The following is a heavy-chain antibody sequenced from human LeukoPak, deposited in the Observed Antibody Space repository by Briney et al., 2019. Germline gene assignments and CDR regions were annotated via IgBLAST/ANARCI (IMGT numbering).Heavy chain of an antibody. J-gene: IGHJ5*02. CDR3: AKSYDFWSGDYLS. CDR2: ISYDGSNK. CDR1: GFTFSSYG. D-gene: IGHD3-3*01. Sequence: GRSLRLSCAASGFTFSSYGMHWVRQAPGKGLEWVAVISYDGSNKYYADSVKGRFTISRDNSKNTLYLQMNSLRAEDTAVYYCAKSYDFWSGDYLSWGQGTLVTVSS. V-gene: IGHV3-30*18.